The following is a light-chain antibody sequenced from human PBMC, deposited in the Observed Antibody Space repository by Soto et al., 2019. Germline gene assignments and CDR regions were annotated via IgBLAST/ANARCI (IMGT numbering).Light chain of an antibody. J-gene: IGLJ2*01. Sequence: QSALTQPRSVSGSPGQSVTISCTGTSSDVGGYNYVSWYQQHPGKAPKFMIYDVSKRPSGVPDRFSGSKSGNTASLTISGLQAEDEADYYCCSYAGSFILVFGGGTKLTVL. CDR1: SSDVGGYNY. V-gene: IGLV2-11*01. CDR3: CSYAGSFILV. CDR2: DVS.